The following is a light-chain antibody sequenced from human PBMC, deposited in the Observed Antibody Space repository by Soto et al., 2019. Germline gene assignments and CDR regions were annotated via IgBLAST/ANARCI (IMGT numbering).Light chain of an antibody. CDR2: LGS. CDR3: MQVLQTPLT. CDR1: QSLLHSNGRNF. V-gene: IGKV2-28*01. Sequence: DIVMTQSPLSLPVTPGEPASISCRSSQSLLHSNGRNFLDWYQQKPGQSPQLLIYLGSNRASGGPDRVSVSGSGTDFTLIISSVEAEDVGVYYCMQVLQTPLTVGGGTKVEV. J-gene: IGKJ4*01.